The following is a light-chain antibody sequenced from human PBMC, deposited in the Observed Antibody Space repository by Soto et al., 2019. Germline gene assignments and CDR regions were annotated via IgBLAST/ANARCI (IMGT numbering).Light chain of an antibody. CDR1: QSISSW. Sequence: DIQMTQSPSTLSASVGDRVTITCRASQSISSWLAWYQQKPGKAPKLLIYKASTLQSGVPSRFSGSGSGKEFTLPISSLQPDDFATYYCQQYNSYWTFGQGTKVEIK. CDR3: QQYNSYWT. CDR2: KAS. J-gene: IGKJ1*01. V-gene: IGKV1-5*03.